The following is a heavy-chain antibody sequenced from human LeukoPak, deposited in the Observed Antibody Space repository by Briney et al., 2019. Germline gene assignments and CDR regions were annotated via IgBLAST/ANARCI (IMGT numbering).Heavy chain of an antibody. CDR1: GFTFDDYA. Sequence: PGRSLRLSCAASGFTFDDYAMHWVRQAPGKGLEWVSLISGDGGSTYYADSVKGRFTISRDNSKNSLYLQMNSLRTEDTALYYCAKDMHVEMATMEYYGMDVWGQGTTVTVSS. CDR2: ISGDGGST. V-gene: IGHV3-43*02. D-gene: IGHD5-24*01. CDR3: AKDMHVEMATMEYYGMDV. J-gene: IGHJ6*02.